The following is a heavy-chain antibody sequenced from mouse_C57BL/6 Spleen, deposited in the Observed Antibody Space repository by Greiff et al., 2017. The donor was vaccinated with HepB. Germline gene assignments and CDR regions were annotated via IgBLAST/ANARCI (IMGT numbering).Heavy chain of an antibody. CDR2: IDPETGGT. CDR3: TITTVVAKYFDY. J-gene: IGHJ2*01. CDR1: GYTFTDYE. Sequence: QVQLKESGAELVRPGASVTLSCKASGYTFTDYEMHWVKQTPVHGLEWIGAIDPETGGTAYNQKFKGKAILTADKPSSTAYMELRSLTSEDSAIYYCTITTVVAKYFDYWGQGTTLTVSS. D-gene: IGHD1-1*01. V-gene: IGHV1-15*01.